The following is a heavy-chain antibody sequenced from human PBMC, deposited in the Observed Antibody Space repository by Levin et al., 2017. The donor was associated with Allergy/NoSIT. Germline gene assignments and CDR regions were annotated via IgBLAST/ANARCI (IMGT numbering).Heavy chain of an antibody. Sequence: GESLKISCAASGFTVSSNYMSWVRQAPGKGLEWVSVIYSGGSTYYADSVKGRFTISRDNSKNTLYLQMNSLRAEDTAVYYCRFYCSGGSCYGFFDYWGQGTLVTVSS. D-gene: IGHD2-15*01. CDR2: IYSGGST. J-gene: IGHJ4*02. CDR3: RFYCSGGSCYGFFDY. CDR1: GFTVSSNY. V-gene: IGHV3-53*01.